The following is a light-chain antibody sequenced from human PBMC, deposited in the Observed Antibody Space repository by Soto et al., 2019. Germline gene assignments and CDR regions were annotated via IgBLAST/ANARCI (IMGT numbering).Light chain of an antibody. CDR2: GAS. CDR1: QSVSSSY. Sequence: EIVLTQSPGTLSLSPGERATLSCRASQSVSSSYLAWYQQKPGQAPRLLIYGASSRATGIPDRFSGSGSGTDFNITSIRLKPEDITVYYCQQYGSSPYTFGQGTKQEIK. V-gene: IGKV3-20*01. J-gene: IGKJ2*01. CDR3: QQYGSSPYT.